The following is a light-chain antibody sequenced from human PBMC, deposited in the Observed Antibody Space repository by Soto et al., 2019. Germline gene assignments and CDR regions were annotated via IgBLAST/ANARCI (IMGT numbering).Light chain of an antibody. J-gene: IGKJ5*01. CDR2: GAS. Sequence: EIVLTQSPGTLSLSPGERATLSCRSSQSVSNNYLAWYQQKPGQAPRLPIYGASNRATGIPDRFSGSGSGTDFTLTISSLEPEDFAVYYCQQRSNWSITFGQGTRLEIK. V-gene: IGKV3D-20*02. CDR1: QSVSNNY. CDR3: QQRSNWSIT.